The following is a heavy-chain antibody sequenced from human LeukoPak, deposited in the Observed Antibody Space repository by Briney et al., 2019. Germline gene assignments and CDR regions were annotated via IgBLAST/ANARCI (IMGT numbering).Heavy chain of an antibody. Sequence: GGSLRLSCAASGFTFSSYWMHWVRQAPGKGLVWVSRINSDGSSTSYAASVKGRFTISRDNAKHTLYLQMNSLRAEDTAVYYCARARGRYYDFWSGYPPVSYYYGMDVGGQGTTVTVSS. CDR2: INSDGSST. CDR3: ARARGRYYDFWSGYPPVSYYYGMDV. J-gene: IGHJ6*02. D-gene: IGHD3-3*01. CDR1: GFTFSSYW. V-gene: IGHV3-74*01.